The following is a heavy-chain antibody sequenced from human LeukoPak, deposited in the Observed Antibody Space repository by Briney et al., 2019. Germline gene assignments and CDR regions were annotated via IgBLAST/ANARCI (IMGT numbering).Heavy chain of an antibody. CDR3: ARGYRFDY. CDR1: GFTFSSYA. D-gene: IGHD1-26*01. Sequence: GGSLRLSCAASGFTFSSYAMSWVRQAPGKGLEWVANIKEDGSEKNYVDSVKGRFTISRDNAKNSLYLQMNNLRAEDTAVYYCARGYRFDYGGQGTLVTVSS. J-gene: IGHJ4*02. V-gene: IGHV3-7*01. CDR2: IKEDGSEK.